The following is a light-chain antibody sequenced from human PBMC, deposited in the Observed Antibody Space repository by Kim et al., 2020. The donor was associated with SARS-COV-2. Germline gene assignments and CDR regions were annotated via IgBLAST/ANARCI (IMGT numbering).Light chain of an antibody. Sequence: EIVMTQSPATLSVSPGERATLSCRASQSVSSNLAWYQQKPGQAPRLLIYGASTRATGIPARFSGSGSGTEFTLTISSLQSEDFAVYYCQQYNNWPPLTFGGGTQLDIK. V-gene: IGKV3-15*01. CDR2: GAS. J-gene: IGKJ4*01. CDR1: QSVSSN. CDR3: QQYNNWPPLT.